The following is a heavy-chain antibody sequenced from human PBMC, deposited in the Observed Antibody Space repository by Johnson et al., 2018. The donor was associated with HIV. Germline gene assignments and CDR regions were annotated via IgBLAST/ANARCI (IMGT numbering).Heavy chain of an antibody. CDR3: AKVGGYSYGES. Sequence: QVQLVESGGGVVQPGRSLRLSCAASGFTFSSYAMHWVRQAPGKGLEWVAVISYDGSNKYYADSVKGRFTISRDNSNNTLYLQMNSLRAEDTAVYYCAKVGGYSYGESWGQGTMVTVSS. V-gene: IGHV3-30-3*01. J-gene: IGHJ3*01. CDR1: GFTFSSYA. CDR2: ISYDGSNK. D-gene: IGHD5-18*01.